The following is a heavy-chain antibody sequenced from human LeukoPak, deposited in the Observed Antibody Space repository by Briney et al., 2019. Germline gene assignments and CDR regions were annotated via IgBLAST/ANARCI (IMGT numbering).Heavy chain of an antibody. CDR3: AKDGLYYDRSGSFDY. CDR1: GFTFDDYA. J-gene: IGHJ4*02. V-gene: IGHV3-9*01. Sequence: GGSLRLSCAASGFTFDDYAMHWVRQAPGKGLEWVSGISWNSGSRGYADSVKGRFSISRDNAKNSLYLQMNSLRAEDTALYYCAKDGLYYDRSGSFDYWGQGTLVTVSS. CDR2: ISWNSGSR. D-gene: IGHD3-22*01.